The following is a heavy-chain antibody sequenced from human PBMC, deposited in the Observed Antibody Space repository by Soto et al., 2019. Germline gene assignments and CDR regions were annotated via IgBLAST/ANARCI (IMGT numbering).Heavy chain of an antibody. D-gene: IGHD4-17*01. CDR1: GFTVSSNY. J-gene: IGHJ6*02. Sequence: GGSLRLSCAASGFTVSSNYMSWVRQAPGKGLEWVSVIYSGGSTYYADSVKGRFTISRDNSKNTLYLQMNSLRAEDTAVYYCARDMTTVTSRYGMDVWGQGTTVTVAS. CDR3: ARDMTTVTSRYGMDV. CDR2: IYSGGST. V-gene: IGHV3-53*01.